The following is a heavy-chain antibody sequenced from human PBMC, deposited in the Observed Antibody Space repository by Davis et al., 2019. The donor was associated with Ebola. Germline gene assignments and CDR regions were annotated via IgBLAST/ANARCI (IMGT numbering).Heavy chain of an antibody. CDR3: ARSSVKRFPYCGGDCYSSAFDI. D-gene: IGHD2-21*01. V-gene: IGHV3-23*01. J-gene: IGHJ3*02. CDR1: GFTFSSYA. Sequence: PGGSLRLSCAASGFTFSSYAMSWVRQAPGKGLEWVSAISGSGGSTYYADSVKGRFTISRDNSKNTLYLQMNSLRAEDTAVYYCARSSVKRFPYCGGDCYSSAFDIWGQGTMVTVSS. CDR2: ISGSGGST.